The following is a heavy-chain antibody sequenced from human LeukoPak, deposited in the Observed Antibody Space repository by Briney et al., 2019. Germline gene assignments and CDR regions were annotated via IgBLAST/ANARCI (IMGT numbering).Heavy chain of an antibody. V-gene: IGHV3-23*01. CDR1: GFTFSSYA. J-gene: IGHJ4*02. CDR2: ISGSGGST. D-gene: IGHD4-17*01. Sequence: PGGSLRLSCAASGFTFSSYAMSWVRQAPGKGLEWVSAISGSGGSTYYADSVRGWFTISRDNSKNTLYLQMNSLRAEDTAVYYCAKDSVRLRPYHFDYWGQGTLVTVSS. CDR3: AKDSVRLRPYHFDY.